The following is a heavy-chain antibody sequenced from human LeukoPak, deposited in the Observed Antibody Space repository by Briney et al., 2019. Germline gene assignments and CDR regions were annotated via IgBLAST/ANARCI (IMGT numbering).Heavy chain of an antibody. CDR3: AIRVESSGYSFDY. Sequence: PSETLSLTCAVSGYPISSAYYWCWIRQPPGKGLEWVGSIYHSGSTYYNPSPTSQGTLSIDTSKKQVSLKLISVTAADTAVYYCAIRVESSGYSFDYWGQGTLVTVSS. CDR1: GYPISSAYY. V-gene: IGHV4-38-2*01. CDR2: IYHSGST. D-gene: IGHD3-22*01. J-gene: IGHJ4*02.